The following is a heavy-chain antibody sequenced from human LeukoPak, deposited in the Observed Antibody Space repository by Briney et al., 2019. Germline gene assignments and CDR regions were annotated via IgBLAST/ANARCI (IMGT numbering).Heavy chain of an antibody. CDR2: VRYEQSAT. Sequence: QPGGSLRLSFAASGFNFSIYGMHWVRQAPGKGMEWVTFVRYEQSATVYADSVQGRFASSRDNSKNTVYLQMNRLRVEDTALYFCVKDQGECPGSRCYLRFLEYWGQGTLVIVSS. D-gene: IGHD3-3*01. CDR1: GFNFSIYG. J-gene: IGHJ4*02. CDR3: VKDQGECPGSRCYLRFLEY. V-gene: IGHV3-30*02.